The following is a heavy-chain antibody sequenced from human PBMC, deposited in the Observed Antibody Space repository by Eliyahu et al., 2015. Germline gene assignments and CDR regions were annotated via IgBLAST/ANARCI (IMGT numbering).Heavy chain of an antibody. D-gene: IGHD4-23*01. CDR2: ISFDGSDI. CDR3: GKDRWSKRVSMSGIDY. CDR1: GFXFXGYG. V-gene: IGHV3-30*18. J-gene: IGHJ4*02. Sequence: QVHLVDSGGGVVQPGRSLRLSCVGSGFXFXGYGMHWVRQAPGKGLEWLAIISFDGSDIYYGDSVKGRFTVSRDNSRNTLYLQMNSLRSEDTGVYFCGKDRWSKRVSMSGIDYWGRGTSIIVSS.